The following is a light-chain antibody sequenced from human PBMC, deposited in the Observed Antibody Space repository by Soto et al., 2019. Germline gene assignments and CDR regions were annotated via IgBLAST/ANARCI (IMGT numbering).Light chain of an antibody. CDR1: SSDVGGYNY. V-gene: IGLV2-14*01. J-gene: IGLJ1*01. CDR2: EVS. CDR3: SSYTSSSTYV. Sequence: QSVLTQPASVSGSPGQSLTISCTGTSSDVGGYNYVSWYQQHPGKAPELMIYEVSNRPSGVSNRFSGSKSGNTASLTISGLQAEDEADYYCSSYTSSSTYVIGTGKKVTV.